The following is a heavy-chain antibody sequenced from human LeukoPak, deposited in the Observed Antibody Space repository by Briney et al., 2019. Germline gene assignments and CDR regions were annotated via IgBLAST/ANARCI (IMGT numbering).Heavy chain of an antibody. J-gene: IGHJ3*02. CDR2: ISSSSSYI. CDR1: GFTFSSYS. D-gene: IGHD1-20*01. Sequence: GGSLRLSCAASGFTFSSYSMNWVRQAPGKGLEWVSSISSSSSYIYYADSVKGRFTISRDNAKNSLYLQMNSLRAEDTAVYYCARDKHDNWNELLTNDAFDIWGQGTMVTVSS. CDR3: ARDKHDNWNELLTNDAFDI. V-gene: IGHV3-21*01.